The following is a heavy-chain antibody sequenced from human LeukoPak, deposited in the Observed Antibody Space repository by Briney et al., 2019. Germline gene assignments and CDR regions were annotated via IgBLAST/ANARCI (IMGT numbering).Heavy chain of an antibody. CDR2: IIPIFGTA. Sequence: SVKVSCKASGYTFTSYDINWVRQAPGQGLEWMGRIIPIFGTANYAQKFQGRVTITTDESTSTAYMELSSLRSEDTAVYYCARSPGAMATISYYYYYYMDVWGKGTTVTVSS. D-gene: IGHD5-24*01. CDR3: ARSPGAMATISYYYYYYMDV. V-gene: IGHV1-69*05. J-gene: IGHJ6*03. CDR1: GYTFTSYD.